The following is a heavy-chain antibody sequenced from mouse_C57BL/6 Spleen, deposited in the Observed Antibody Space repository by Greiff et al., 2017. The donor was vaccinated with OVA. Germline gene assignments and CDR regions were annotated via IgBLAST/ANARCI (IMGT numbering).Heavy chain of an antibody. CDR3: ARDYGSSYAMDY. CDR2: INPNNGGT. CDR1: GYTFTDYY. D-gene: IGHD1-1*01. Sequence: VQLQQSGPELVKPGASVKISCKASGYTFTDYYMNWVKQSHGKSLEWIGDINPNNGGTSYNQQFKGKATLTVDKSSSTAYMELRSLTSEDSAVYYCARDYGSSYAMDYWGQGTSVTVSS. V-gene: IGHV1-26*01. J-gene: IGHJ4*01.